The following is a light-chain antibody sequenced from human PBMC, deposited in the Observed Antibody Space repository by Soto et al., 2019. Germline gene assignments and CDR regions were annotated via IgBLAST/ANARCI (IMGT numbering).Light chain of an antibody. Sequence: QSVLTQSPSVSAAPGQKVTISCSGSSANIGNNYVSWYQQLPGTAPKLLIYDNNKRPSGIPDRFSGSKSGPSGTLDITGLQTGDEADYYCATWDGSLPGEVFGGGTKLTVL. J-gene: IGLJ2*01. CDR1: SANIGNNY. CDR3: ATWDGSLPGEV. CDR2: DNN. V-gene: IGLV1-51*01.